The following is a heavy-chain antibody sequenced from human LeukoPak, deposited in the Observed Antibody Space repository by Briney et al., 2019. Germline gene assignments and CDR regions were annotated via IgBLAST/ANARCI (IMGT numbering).Heavy chain of an antibody. CDR3: ARSTSYFDSRGDSISQNY. CDR1: GFRSLRDY. V-gene: IGHV3-53*01. D-gene: IGHD3-22*01. Sequence: GGSQSPSSALCGFRSLRDYTSGVRQATGEGLEWGSVIYRGGSTYYADSVKGRFTISRDNSKNTLYLQMKSLRDEETAVYYCARSTSYFDSRGDSISQNYWGQGTLVTVSS. J-gene: IGHJ4*02. CDR2: IYRGGST.